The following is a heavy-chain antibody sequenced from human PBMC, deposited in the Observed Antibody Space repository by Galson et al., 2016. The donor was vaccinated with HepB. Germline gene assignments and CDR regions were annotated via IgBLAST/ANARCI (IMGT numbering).Heavy chain of an antibody. Sequence: SETLSLTCTVSGGSISSSSYYWGWIRQPPGKGLEWIGSVYYSGSTYYNPSLKSRVTISVDTSENQFSLKLSSVTATDTAVYYCARRRRDGYNPYFFDYWGQGTLVTVSS. V-gene: IGHV4-39*01. CDR3: ARRRRDGYNPYFFDY. J-gene: IGHJ4*02. CDR1: GGSISSSSYY. CDR2: VYYSGST. D-gene: IGHD5-24*01.